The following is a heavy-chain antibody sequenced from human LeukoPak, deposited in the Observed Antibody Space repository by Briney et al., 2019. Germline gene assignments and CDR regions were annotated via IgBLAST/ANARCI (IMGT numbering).Heavy chain of an antibody. D-gene: IGHD1-26*01. Sequence: PGGSLRLSCAASGFTVSSNYMSWVRQAPGKGLEWVSAISGSGGSTYYADSVKGRFTISRDNSKNTLYLQMNSLRAEDTAVYYCAKIRPSGLYFDYWGQGTLVTVSS. CDR2: ISGSGGST. V-gene: IGHV3-23*01. J-gene: IGHJ4*02. CDR3: AKIRPSGLYFDY. CDR1: GFTVSSNY.